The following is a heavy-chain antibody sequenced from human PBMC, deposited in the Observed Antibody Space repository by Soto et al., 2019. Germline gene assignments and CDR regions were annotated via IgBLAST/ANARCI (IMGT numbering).Heavy chain of an antibody. CDR2: IWHDGSKK. CDR1: GFRNYG. D-gene: IGHD3-10*01. Sequence: QVQLVVSGGGVVQPGRSLRLSCAASGFRNYGMHWVRQAPGKGLEWVALIWHDGSKKHYADSVKGRFTISRDDSKNTVDLQMNSLRADDTAVYYCARDRGDFGSGGSFFDYWGQGTLVTLSS. J-gene: IGHJ4*02. V-gene: IGHV3-33*01. CDR3: ARDRGDFGSGGSFFDY.